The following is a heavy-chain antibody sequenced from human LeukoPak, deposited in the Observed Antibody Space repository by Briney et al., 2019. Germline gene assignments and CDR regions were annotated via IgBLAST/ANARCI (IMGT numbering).Heavy chain of an antibody. CDR2: IYPGDSDT. CDR1: GYSFTSYW. D-gene: IGHD2-2*01. Sequence: GESLKISCKGSGYSFTSYWFGWVRQMPGKGLEWMGIIYPGDSDTRYSPSFQGQVTISADKSISTAYLQWSSLKASDTAIYYCARRGTYCSTTSCYAAYWGQGTLVTVSS. CDR3: ARRGTYCSTTSCYAAY. V-gene: IGHV5-51*01. J-gene: IGHJ4*02.